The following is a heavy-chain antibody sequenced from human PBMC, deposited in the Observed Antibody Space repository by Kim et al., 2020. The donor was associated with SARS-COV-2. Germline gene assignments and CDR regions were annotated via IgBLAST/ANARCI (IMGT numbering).Heavy chain of an antibody. Sequence: GGSLRLSCAASGFTFSSYAMSWVRQAPGKGLEWVSAISGSGGSTYYADSVKGRFTISRDNSKNTLYLQMNSLRAEDTAVYYCAKQLGPYYYDSSGYLYYFDYWGQGTLVTVSS. D-gene: IGHD3-22*01. CDR1: GFTFSSYA. V-gene: IGHV3-23*01. CDR2: ISGSGGST. J-gene: IGHJ4*02. CDR3: AKQLGPYYYDSSGYLYYFDY.